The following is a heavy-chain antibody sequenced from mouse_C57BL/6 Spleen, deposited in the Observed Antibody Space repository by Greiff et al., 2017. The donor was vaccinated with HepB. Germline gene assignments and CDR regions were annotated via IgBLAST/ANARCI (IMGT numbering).Heavy chain of an antibody. D-gene: IGHD1-1*01. V-gene: IGHV1-69*01. CDR3: ATSITTVGAMDY. CDR2: IDPSDSYT. Sequence: QVQLHQPGAELVMPGASVKLSCKASGYTFTSYWMHWVKQRPGQGLEWIGEIDPSDSYTNYNQKFKGKSTLTVDKSSSTAYMQLSSLTSEDSAVYYCATSITTVGAMDYWGQGTSVTVSS. J-gene: IGHJ4*01. CDR1: GYTFTSYW.